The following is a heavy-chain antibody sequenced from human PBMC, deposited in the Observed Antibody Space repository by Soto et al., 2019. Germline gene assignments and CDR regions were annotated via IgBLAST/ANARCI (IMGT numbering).Heavy chain of an antibody. V-gene: IGHV5-51*01. CDR3: ARSTYYDFWSGYWLDY. Sequence: PGESLKISCKCSGYSFTSYWIGWVRQMPGKGLEWMGIIYPGDSDTRYSPSFQGQVTISADKSISTAYLQWSSLKASDTAMYYCARSTYYDFWSGYWLDYWGQGTLVTVSS. CDR1: GYSFTSYW. D-gene: IGHD3-3*01. CDR2: IYPGDSDT. J-gene: IGHJ4*02.